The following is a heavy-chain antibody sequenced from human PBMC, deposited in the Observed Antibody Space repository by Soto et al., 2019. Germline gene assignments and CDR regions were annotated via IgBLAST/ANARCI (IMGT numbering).Heavy chain of an antibody. CDR3: ARDGRDIVVVPAAAHFDY. CDR1: GGTFSIYA. J-gene: IGHJ4*02. D-gene: IGHD2-2*01. V-gene: IGHV1-69*13. Sequence: SVKVSCKASGGTFSIYAISCVLQAPGQGLEWMGGIIPIFGTANYAQKSQGRVTITADESTSTAYMELSSLRSEDTAVYYCARDGRDIVVVPAAAHFDYWGQGTLVTV. CDR2: IIPIFGTA.